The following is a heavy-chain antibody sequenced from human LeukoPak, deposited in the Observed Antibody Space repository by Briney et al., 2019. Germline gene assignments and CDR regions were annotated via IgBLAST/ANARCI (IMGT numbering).Heavy chain of an antibody. CDR1: GFTFRSYW. J-gene: IGHJ4*02. D-gene: IGHD6-13*01. V-gene: IGHV3-7*01. Sequence: PGGSLRLSCAAPGFTFRSYWMSWVRQAPGKGLEWVATIKQDGSGKYYVDSVKGRFTISRDNAKNSVYLQMNSLRAEDTAVYYCARAWGVYSSSWYHQYDNWGQGTLVTVSS. CDR2: IKQDGSGK. CDR3: ARAWGVYSSSWYHQYDN.